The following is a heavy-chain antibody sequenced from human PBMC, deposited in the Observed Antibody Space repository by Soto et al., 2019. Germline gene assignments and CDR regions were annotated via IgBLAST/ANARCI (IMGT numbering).Heavy chain of an antibody. V-gene: IGHV4-4*02. J-gene: IGHJ5*02. CDR3: ARRRVVGADGFDP. CDR2: IYHSGST. D-gene: IGHD1-26*01. CDR1: GGSISSSNW. Sequence: PSETLSLTCAVSGGSISSSNWWSWVRQPPGKGLEWIGEIYHSGSTNYNPSLKSRVTISVDKSKNQFSLKLSSVTAADTAVYYCARRRVVGADGFDPWGQGTLVTVSS.